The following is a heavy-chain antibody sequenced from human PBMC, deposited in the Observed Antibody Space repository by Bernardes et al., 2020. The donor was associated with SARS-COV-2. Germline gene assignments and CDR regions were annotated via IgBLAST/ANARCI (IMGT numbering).Heavy chain of an antibody. CDR1: EATLSQYA. CDR2: IIPSFGSA. J-gene: IGHJ6*02. D-gene: IGHD1-7*01. CDR3: ARGTISGTPSYYYSVLDV. Sequence: SVKVSCKASEATLSQYAINWVRQAPGQGLEWMGGIIPSFGSANYAQKFQARVTITADESTSTGYMELSSLRSEDTAVYYCARGTISGTPSYYYSVLDVWGQGTTVTVSS. V-gene: IGHV1-69*13.